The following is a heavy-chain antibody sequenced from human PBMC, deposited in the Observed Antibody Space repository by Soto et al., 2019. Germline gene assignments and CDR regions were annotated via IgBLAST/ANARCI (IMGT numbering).Heavy chain of an antibody. V-gene: IGHV4-39*01. J-gene: IGHJ6*02. CDR3: ARHASSSPRYYYYYGMDV. Sequence: SEILSLTCTVSGGSISSSSYYWGWIRQPPGKGLEWIGSIYYSGSTYYNPSLKSRVTISVDTSKNQFSLKLSSVTAADTAVYYCARHASSSPRYYYYYGMDVWGQGTTVTVSS. D-gene: IGHD6-6*01. CDR1: GGSISSSSYY. CDR2: IYYSGST.